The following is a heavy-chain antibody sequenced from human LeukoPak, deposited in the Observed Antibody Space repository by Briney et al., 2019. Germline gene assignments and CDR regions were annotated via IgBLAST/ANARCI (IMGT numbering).Heavy chain of an antibody. CDR2: ISGNNDNP. CDR3: ARDGTSTDDY. Sequence: GASVKVSCKASGYTFGNFGINWVRQAPGQGLEWIAWISGNNDNPNYGQKFQGRFTVTTDSSTGTAYMELRNLRSDDTAVYYCARDGTSTDDYWGQGTLVTVSS. J-gene: IGHJ4*02. D-gene: IGHD2-2*01. CDR1: GYTFGNFG. V-gene: IGHV1-18*01.